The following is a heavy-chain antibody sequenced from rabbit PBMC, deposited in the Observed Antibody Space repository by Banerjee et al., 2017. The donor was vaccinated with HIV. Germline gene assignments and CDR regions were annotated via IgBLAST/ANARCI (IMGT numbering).Heavy chain of an antibody. Sequence: QEQLEESGGDLVKPGASLTLTCTASGFSFSSSYYMCWVRQAPGKGLEWIGCIYTGSSGSTYYASWAKGRFTISKTSSTTVTLQMTSLTAADTATYFCARNYGTGSYDLWGQGTLVTVS. D-gene: IGHD7-1*01. V-gene: IGHV1S45*01. CDR2: IYTGSSGST. J-gene: IGHJ3*01. CDR3: ARNYGTGSYDL. CDR1: GFSFSSSYY.